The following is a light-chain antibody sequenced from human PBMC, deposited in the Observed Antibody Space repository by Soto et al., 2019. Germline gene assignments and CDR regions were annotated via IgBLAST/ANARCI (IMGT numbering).Light chain of an antibody. CDR3: QQYNDWPPLT. CDR2: GAS. J-gene: IGKJ4*01. Sequence: EIVLTQYPGTLSLSPGERATLSCRASQTITNFYLAWYQQKLGQAPRLLIYGASNRATGIAARFSGSGSGTEFTLTISSLQSEDFAVYYCQQYNDWPPLTFGGGTKVDI. V-gene: IGKV3-15*01. CDR1: QTITNFY.